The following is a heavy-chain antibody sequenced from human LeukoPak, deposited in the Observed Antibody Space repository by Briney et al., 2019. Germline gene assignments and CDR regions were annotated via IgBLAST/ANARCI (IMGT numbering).Heavy chain of an antibody. CDR3: ARASDGSVDY. CDR2: ISYDGSNK. V-gene: IGHV3-30*19. CDR1: GFTFSSYG. D-gene: IGHD2-2*01. J-gene: IGHJ4*02. Sequence: GGSLRLSCAASGFTFSSYGMHWVRQAPGKGLEWVAVISYDGSNKYYADSVKGRFTISRDNSKNTLYLQMNSLRAEDTAVYYCARASDGSVDYWGQGTLVTVSS.